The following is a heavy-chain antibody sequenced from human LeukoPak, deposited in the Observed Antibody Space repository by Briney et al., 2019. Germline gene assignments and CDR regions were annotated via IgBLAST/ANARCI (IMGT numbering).Heavy chain of an antibody. D-gene: IGHD6-13*01. Sequence: PGGSLRLSCAASGFTFSSYWMSWVRQAPGKGLEWVANIKQDGSEKYYVDSVKGRFTISRDNAKNSLYLQMNSLRAEDTAVYYCASSIAAAHYLNPIFDYWGKGTLATVSS. V-gene: IGHV3-7*01. CDR1: GFTFSSYW. CDR2: IKQDGSEK. J-gene: IGHJ4*02. CDR3: ASSIAAAHYLNPIFDY.